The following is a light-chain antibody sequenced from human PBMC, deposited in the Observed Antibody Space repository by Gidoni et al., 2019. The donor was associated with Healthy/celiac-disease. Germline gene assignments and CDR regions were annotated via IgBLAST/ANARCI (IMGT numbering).Light chain of an antibody. CDR2: KDS. CDR3: QSADSSGGV. CDR1: ALPKQY. J-gene: IGLJ3*02. V-gene: IGLV3-25*03. Sequence: SYELTQPRSVSVSPGQTARITCSGDALPKQYAYWYQQKPGQAPVLVISKDSERPSGIPERFSGSSSGTTVTLTISGVQAEDEADYYCQSADSSGGVFGGGTKLTVL.